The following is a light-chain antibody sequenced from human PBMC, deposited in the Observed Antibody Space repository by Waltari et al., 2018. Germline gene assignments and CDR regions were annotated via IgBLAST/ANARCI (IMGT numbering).Light chain of an antibody. V-gene: IGLV1-47*01. CDR1: SFNIGNNY. Sequence: QSVLTQPPSASGTSGQRVTISCYGRSFNIGNNYVNCYQQFPGTAPKLLIYGNNQRPSGVPDRFSDSKSGTSASLAISGLRSDDEADYFCAAWDDSLSGWLFGGGTKLTVL. J-gene: IGLJ3*02. CDR3: AAWDDSLSGWL. CDR2: GNN.